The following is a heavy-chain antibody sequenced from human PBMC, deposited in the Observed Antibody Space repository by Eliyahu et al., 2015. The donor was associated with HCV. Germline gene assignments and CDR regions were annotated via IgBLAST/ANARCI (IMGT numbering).Heavy chain of an antibody. Sequence: EVQLVESGGGLIQPGGSLRLSCAXXGFTVXRNXMXWVRQAPGKGLEWVSVIYSGGSTYYADSVKGRFTISRDNSKNTLYLQMNSLRAEDTAVYYCARWGVIGGSPQRPYYYGMDVWGQGTTVTVSS. CDR3: ARWGVIGGSPQRPYYYGMDV. CDR1: GFTVXRNX. J-gene: IGHJ6*02. D-gene: IGHD1-26*01. V-gene: IGHV3-53*01. CDR2: IYSGGST.